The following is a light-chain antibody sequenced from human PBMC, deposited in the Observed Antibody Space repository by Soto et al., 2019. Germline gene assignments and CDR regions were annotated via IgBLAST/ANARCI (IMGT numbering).Light chain of an antibody. CDR3: SSYTSSSTYV. V-gene: IGLV2-14*01. J-gene: IGLJ1*01. Sequence: QSVLTQPASVSGSPGQSIAISCLGTRSDVGGYNYVSWYQQHPGKAPKLIVYDVSNRPSGVSDRFSGSKSGKTASLTISGLQAEDEADYYCSSYTSSSTYVFGTGTKVTVL. CDR2: DVS. CDR1: RSDVGGYNY.